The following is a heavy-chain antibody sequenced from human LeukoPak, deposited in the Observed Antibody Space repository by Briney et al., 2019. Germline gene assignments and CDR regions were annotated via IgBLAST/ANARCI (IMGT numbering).Heavy chain of an antibody. J-gene: IGHJ3*02. CDR3: ARILTGYPDYAFDI. Sequence: GASVTVSCKASGYTFTSYAMHWVRQAPGQRLEWMGWINAGNGNTKYSQKFQGRVTITRDTSARTAYMELSRLRSEDTALYYCARILTGYPDYAFDIWGQGTMVTVSS. V-gene: IGHV1-3*01. CDR1: GYTFTSYA. CDR2: INAGNGNT. D-gene: IGHD3-9*01.